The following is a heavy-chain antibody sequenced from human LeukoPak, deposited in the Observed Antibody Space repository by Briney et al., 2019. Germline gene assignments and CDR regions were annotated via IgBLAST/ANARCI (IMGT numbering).Heavy chain of an antibody. D-gene: IGHD3-22*01. CDR1: GYSFTSYW. CDR2: IYPGDSDT. Sequence: GESLKISCKGSGYSFTSYWIGWVRQMPGKGLEWMGIIYPGDSDTRYSPSFQGQVTISADKSISTAYLQWSSLKASDTAMYHCARLYDSSGYYYGEYFQHWGQGTLVTVSS. J-gene: IGHJ1*01. CDR3: ARLYDSSGYYYGEYFQH. V-gene: IGHV5-51*01.